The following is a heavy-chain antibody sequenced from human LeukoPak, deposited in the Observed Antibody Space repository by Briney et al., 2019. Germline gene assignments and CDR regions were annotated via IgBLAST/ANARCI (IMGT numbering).Heavy chain of an antibody. Sequence: SQTLSLTCTVSGGSISSGSYYWSWIRQPAGKGLEWIGRIYTSGSTNYNPSLKSRVTISVDTPKNQFSLKLSSVTAADTAVYYCAGITIFGVVIIWGQGTLVTVSS. J-gene: IGHJ4*02. CDR3: AGITIFGVVII. D-gene: IGHD3-3*01. V-gene: IGHV4-61*02. CDR1: GGSISSGSYY. CDR2: IYTSGST.